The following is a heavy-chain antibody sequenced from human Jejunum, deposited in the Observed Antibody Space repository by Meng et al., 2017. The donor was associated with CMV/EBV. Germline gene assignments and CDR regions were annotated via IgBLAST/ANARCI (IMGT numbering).Heavy chain of an antibody. CDR2: IDHLRRT. Sequence: QGQLEEAGPGLVKPSETLSLTCTVSGDSITGYYYNWIRQAPGKGLEWIAEIDHLRRTNFNPSLKSRVSISRDTSRDQFSLRLNSVTAADTAVYYCATADEYAIKYWGQGTLVTVSS. D-gene: IGHD5-12*01. CDR1: GDSITGYY. J-gene: IGHJ4*02. CDR3: ATADEYAIKY. V-gene: IGHV4-59*12.